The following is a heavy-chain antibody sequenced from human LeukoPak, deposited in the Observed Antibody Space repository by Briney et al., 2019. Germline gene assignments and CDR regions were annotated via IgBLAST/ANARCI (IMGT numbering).Heavy chain of an antibody. CDR2: ISGSGGST. Sequence: GGTLRLSCAASGFTFSSYGMSWVRQAPGKGLEWVSAISGSGGSTYYADSVKGRFTISRDNSKNTLYLQMNSLRAEDTAVYYCARDRSLYSYGYEALDYWGQGTLVTVSS. J-gene: IGHJ4*02. CDR3: ARDRSLYSYGYEALDY. CDR1: GFTFSSYG. V-gene: IGHV3-23*01. D-gene: IGHD5-18*01.